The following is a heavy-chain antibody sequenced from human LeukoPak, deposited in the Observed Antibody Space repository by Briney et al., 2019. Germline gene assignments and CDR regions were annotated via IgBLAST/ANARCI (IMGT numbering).Heavy chain of an antibody. Sequence: PSETLSLTCTVSGYSISSGYYWGWIRQPPGKGLEWIGSIYHSGSTYYNPSLKSRVTISVDTSKNPFSLQLSSVTAADTAVYYCARSKGGWLLETSLDYWGQGTLVTVSS. CDR1: GYSISSGYY. CDR3: ARSKGGWLLETSLDY. J-gene: IGHJ4*02. D-gene: IGHD2-15*01. V-gene: IGHV4-38-2*02. CDR2: IYHSGST.